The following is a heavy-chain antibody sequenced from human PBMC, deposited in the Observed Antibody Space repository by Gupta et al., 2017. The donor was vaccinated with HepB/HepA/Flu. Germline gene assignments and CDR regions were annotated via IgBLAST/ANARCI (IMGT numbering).Heavy chain of an antibody. J-gene: IGHJ3*02. V-gene: IGHV3-7*01. D-gene: IGHD2-2*01. CDR2: IKQDGSER. Sequence: EVQLVESGGGLVQPGGSLRLSCAASGFTFSSHWMNWVRQAPGKGLEWVANIKQDGSERKYVDSVKGRCTISRDNAMDSMYLQMNSLRAEDTAVYYCARGSGSSTRALDIWGQGTVVTVSS. CDR1: GFTFSSHW. CDR3: ARGSGSSTRALDI.